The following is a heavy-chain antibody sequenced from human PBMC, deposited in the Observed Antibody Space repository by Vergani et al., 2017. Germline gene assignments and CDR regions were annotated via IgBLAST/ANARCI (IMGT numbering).Heavy chain of an antibody. CDR2: INPNSGGT. J-gene: IGHJ4*02. CDR3: ARDPDYYDSSGYDIGENDY. Sequence: QVQLVQSGAEVKKPGASVKVSCKASGYTFTGYYMHWVRQAPGQGLEWMGWINPNSGGTNYAQKFQGRVTMTRDTSISTAYMELSRLRSDDTAVYYCARDPDYYDSSGYDIGENDYWGQGTLVTVSS. CDR1: GYTFTGYY. V-gene: IGHV1-2*02. D-gene: IGHD3-22*01.